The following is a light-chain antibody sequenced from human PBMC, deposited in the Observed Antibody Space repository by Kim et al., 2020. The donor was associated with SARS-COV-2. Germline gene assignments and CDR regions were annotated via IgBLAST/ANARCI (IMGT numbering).Light chain of an antibody. Sequence: RQRVTISCSGSRSSIGSNAVNWYQQLPGQPPKLLIYFDDLRPSGVSDRFSGSKSGTSASLAIRGLQSEDEADYYCAAWDDNLKGMIFGGGTQLTVL. CDR3: AAWDDNLKGMI. J-gene: IGLJ2*01. CDR2: FDD. CDR1: RSSIGSNA. V-gene: IGLV1-36*01.